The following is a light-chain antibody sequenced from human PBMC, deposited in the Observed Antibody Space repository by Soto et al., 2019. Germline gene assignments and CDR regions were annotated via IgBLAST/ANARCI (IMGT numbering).Light chain of an antibody. CDR1: SSNIGSNY. Sequence: QPVLTQPPSASGTPGQRVTISCSGSSSNIGSNYVFWYQRLPGTAPKLLIYRNNQRPSWVPDRFSGSKSGTSASLAISGLRSEDETDYYCAAWDDSLSRVVFGGGTTLTVL. CDR2: RNN. CDR3: AAWDDSLSRVV. V-gene: IGLV1-47*01. J-gene: IGLJ2*01.